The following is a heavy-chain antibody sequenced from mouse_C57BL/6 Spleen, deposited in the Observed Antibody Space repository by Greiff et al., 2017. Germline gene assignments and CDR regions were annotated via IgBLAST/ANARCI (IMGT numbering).Heavy chain of an antibody. CDR1: GYTFTSYW. J-gene: IGHJ2*01. CDR3: ARGDYYGSSYGFDY. CDR2: IDPSDSET. Sequence: QVQLQQPGAELVRPGSSVKLSCKASGYTFTSYWMHWVKQRPIQGLEWIGNIDPSDSETHYNQKFKAKATLTVDKSSSTAYMQLSSLTSEDSAVYYWARGDYYGSSYGFDYWGQGTTLTVSS. D-gene: IGHD1-1*01. V-gene: IGHV1-52*01.